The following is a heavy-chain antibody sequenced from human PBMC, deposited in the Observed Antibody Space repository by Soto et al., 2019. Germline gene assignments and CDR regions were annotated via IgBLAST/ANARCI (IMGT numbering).Heavy chain of an antibody. D-gene: IGHD2-15*01. CDR2: IYWDDDK. J-gene: IGHJ4*02. CDR3: AHRLGANTFDY. V-gene: IGHV2-5*02. CDR1: GFPLSTSGVA. Sequence: QITLKESGPTLVKPTQTLTLTCTFSGFPLSTSGVAVGWIRQPPGKALEWLALIYWDDDKHYSPSLKSRLTVTKDTSKNQVVLTMTNMDPVDTATYFCAHRLGANTFDYWGQGTLVTVSS.